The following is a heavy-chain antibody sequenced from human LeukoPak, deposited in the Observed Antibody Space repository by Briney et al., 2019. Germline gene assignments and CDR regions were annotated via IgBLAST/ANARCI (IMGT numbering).Heavy chain of an antibody. D-gene: IGHD3-3*01. J-gene: IGHJ4*02. CDR2: IRYDGSNK. CDR1: GFTFSSYG. V-gene: IGHV3-30*02. Sequence: GGSLRLSCAASGFTFSSYGMHWVRQAQGKGLEWVAFIRYDGSNKYYADSVKGRFPISRDNSKNTVYLQMNSLRAEDTAVYYCAKPDTIFGVVILSHFDYWGQGTLVTVSS. CDR3: AKPDTIFGVVILSHFDY.